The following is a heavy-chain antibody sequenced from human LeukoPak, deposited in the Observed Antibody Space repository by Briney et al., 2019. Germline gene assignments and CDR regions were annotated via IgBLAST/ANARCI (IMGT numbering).Heavy chain of an antibody. CDR2: FHHSGNT. CDR3: ASRAAALAS. V-gene: IGHV4-59*12. Sequence: SETLSLTCSVSGASISIYYWSWIRQPPGKGLEWIGYFHHSGNTNYSPSLSSRITMSVDTSKNQFSLRLNSVTAADTAIYYFASRAAALASGAQGTLVTFPS. D-gene: IGHD6-13*01. CDR1: GASISIYY. J-gene: IGHJ4*02.